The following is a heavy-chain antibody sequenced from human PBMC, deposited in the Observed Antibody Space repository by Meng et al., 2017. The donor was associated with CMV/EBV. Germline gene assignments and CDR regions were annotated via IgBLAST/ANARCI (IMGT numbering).Heavy chain of an antibody. J-gene: IGHJ5*02. D-gene: IGHD6-13*01. V-gene: IGHV4-31*03. CDR3: AREVGSRGWFDP. CDR1: GGSISSGGYY. Sequence: SETLSLTCTVSGGSISSGGYYWSWLRQHPGKGLEWIGYIYYSGSTYYNPSLKSRVTISVDTSKNQFTLQLSSVTAADTAVYYCAREVGSRGWFDPWGQGTLVTVSS. CDR2: IYYSGST.